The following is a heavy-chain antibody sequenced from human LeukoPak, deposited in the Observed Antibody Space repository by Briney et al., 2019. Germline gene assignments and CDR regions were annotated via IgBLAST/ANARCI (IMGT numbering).Heavy chain of an antibody. V-gene: IGHV3-7*01. CDR3: ARDYDFWSGFSSNYFDY. CDR2: INQDGSEK. J-gene: IGHJ4*02. D-gene: IGHD3-3*01. CDR1: GFTFSSYW. Sequence: GGSLRLSCAASGFTFSSYWMSWVRQAPGKGLEWVANINQDGSEKYYVDSVKGRFTISRDNAKNSLYLQMNSLRAEDTAVYYCARDYDFWSGFSSNYFDYWGQGTLVTVSS.